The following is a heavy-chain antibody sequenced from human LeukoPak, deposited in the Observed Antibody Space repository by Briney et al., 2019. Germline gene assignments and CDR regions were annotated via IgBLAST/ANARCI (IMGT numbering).Heavy chain of an antibody. Sequence: GGSLRLSCAASGFTFSDYYMSWIRQAPGKGLEWVSAISGSGGSTYYADSVKGRFTISRDNSKNTLYLQMNSLRAEDTAVYYCAKASYYYDSSGYLYYFDYWGQGTLVTVSS. V-gene: IGHV3-23*01. CDR2: ISGSGGST. J-gene: IGHJ4*02. CDR3: AKASYYYDSSGYLYYFDY. CDR1: GFTFSDYY. D-gene: IGHD3-22*01.